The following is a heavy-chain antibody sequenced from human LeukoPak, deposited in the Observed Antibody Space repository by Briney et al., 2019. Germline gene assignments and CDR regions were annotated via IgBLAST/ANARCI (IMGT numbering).Heavy chain of an antibody. CDR1: GGSISSYY. Sequence: SETLSLTCTVSGGSISSYYWSWIRQPPGKGLEWIGYIYYSGSTNYNPSLKSRVTISVDTSRNQFSLKLSSVTAADTAVYYCARVTPGSSSWYNFDLWGRGTLVTVSS. CDR3: ARVTPGSSSWYNFDL. V-gene: IGHV4-59*01. CDR2: IYYSGST. D-gene: IGHD6-13*01. J-gene: IGHJ2*01.